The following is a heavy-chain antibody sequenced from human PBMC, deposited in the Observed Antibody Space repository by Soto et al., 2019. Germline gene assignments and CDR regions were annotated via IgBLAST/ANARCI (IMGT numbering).Heavy chain of an antibody. CDR2: ISGSGGST. V-gene: IGHV3-23*01. J-gene: IGHJ4*02. D-gene: IGHD3-10*01. Sequence: GSLRLSCAASGFTFSSYAMSWVRQAPGKGLEWVSAISGSGGSTYYADSVKGRSTISRDNSKNTLYLQMNSLRAEDTAVYYCAKGLLWFGELTYFDYWGQGTLVTVSS. CDR1: GFTFSSYA. CDR3: AKGLLWFGELTYFDY.